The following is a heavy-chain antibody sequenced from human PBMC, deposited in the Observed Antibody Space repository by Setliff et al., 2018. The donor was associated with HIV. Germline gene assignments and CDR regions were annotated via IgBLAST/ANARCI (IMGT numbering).Heavy chain of an antibody. CDR1: GDSVSRYY. CDR3: ARDYSTLGRSDDAFDM. V-gene: IGHV4-59*02. CDR2: ASYSGNA. D-gene: IGHD3-3*01. J-gene: IGHJ3*02. Sequence: KASETLSLTCTVSGDSVSRYYWSWIRQSPGKGLEWIGYASYSGNANYNPSLKSRVTISVDTTKNQFSLKLTSMTAADTAIYYCARDYSTLGRSDDAFDMWGPGTMVTV.